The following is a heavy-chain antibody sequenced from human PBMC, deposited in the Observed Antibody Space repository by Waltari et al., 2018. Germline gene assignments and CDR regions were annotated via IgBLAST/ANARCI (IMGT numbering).Heavy chain of an antibody. J-gene: IGHJ3*02. CDR2: IIPIFGTA. D-gene: IGHD3-16*01. V-gene: IGHV1-69*05. CDR3: ARDLFLRAPPSGAFDI. Sequence: QVQLVQSGAEVKKPGSSVKVSCKASGGTFSSYAIRWVRQAPGQGLEWMGGIIPIFGTANYAQKFQGRVTITTDESTSTSYMELSSLRSEDTAVYYCARDLFLRAPPSGAFDIWGQGTMVTVSS. CDR1: GGTFSSYA.